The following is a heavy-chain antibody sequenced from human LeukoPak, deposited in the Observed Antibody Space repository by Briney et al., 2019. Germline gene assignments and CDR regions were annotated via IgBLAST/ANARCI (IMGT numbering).Heavy chain of an antibody. J-gene: IGHJ4*02. CDR3: ARGYGSGSYGGPGFDY. CDR1: GFTFSSYS. CDR2: ISSSSSYI. Sequence: GGSLRLSCAASGFTFSSYSMNWVRQAPGKGLEWVSSISSSSSYIYYADSVKGRFTISRDNAKNSLYLQMNSLGAEDTAVYYCARGYGSGSYGGPGFDYWGQGTLVTVSS. D-gene: IGHD3-10*01. V-gene: IGHV3-21*01.